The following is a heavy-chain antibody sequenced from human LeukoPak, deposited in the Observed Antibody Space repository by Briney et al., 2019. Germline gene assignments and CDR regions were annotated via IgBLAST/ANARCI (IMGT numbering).Heavy chain of an antibody. D-gene: IGHD1-26*01. CDR2: IGGSVGSM. Sequence: PGGSLRLSCAASGFTFSSYVISWVRQAPGKGLEWVSNIGGSVGSMFYAASVKGRFAISRDNSKKTLFLQMNNLRVEDTAVYYCAKELDRGIVGATPVDYWGQGTLVTVSS. J-gene: IGHJ4*02. V-gene: IGHV3-23*01. CDR3: AKELDRGIVGATPVDY. CDR1: GFTFSSYV.